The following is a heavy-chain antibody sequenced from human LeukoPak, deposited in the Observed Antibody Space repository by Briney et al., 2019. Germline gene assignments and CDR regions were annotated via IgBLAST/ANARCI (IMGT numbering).Heavy chain of an antibody. Sequence: GGSLRLSCAASGFTFSSYWMSWVRQAPGKGLEWVANIKQDGSEKYYVDSVKGRFTISRDNAKNSLYLQMNSLRAEDTAVYYCARAVGRQWLVLYYFDYWGQGTLVTVSS. CDR3: ARAVGRQWLVLYYFDY. CDR2: IKQDGSEK. J-gene: IGHJ4*02. V-gene: IGHV3-7*01. CDR1: GFTFSSYW. D-gene: IGHD6-19*01.